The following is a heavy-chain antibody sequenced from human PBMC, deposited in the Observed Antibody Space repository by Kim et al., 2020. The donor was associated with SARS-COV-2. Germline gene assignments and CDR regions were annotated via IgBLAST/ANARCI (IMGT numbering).Heavy chain of an antibody. J-gene: IGHJ4*02. Sequence: GGSLRLSCAASGFTFSSYAMSWVRQAPGKGLEWVSAISGSGGSTYYADSVKGRFTISRDNSKNTLYLQMNSLRAEDTAVYYCAKDRSYYSGSYYFFVSGSDYWGQGTLVTVSS. CDR1: GFTFSSYA. D-gene: IGHD1-26*01. V-gene: IGHV3-23*01. CDR3: AKDRSYYSGSYYFFVSGSDY. CDR2: ISGSGGST.